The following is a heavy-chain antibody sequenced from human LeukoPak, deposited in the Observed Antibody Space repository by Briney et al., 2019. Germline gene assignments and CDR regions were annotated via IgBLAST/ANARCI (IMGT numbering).Heavy chain of an antibody. V-gene: IGHV4-34*01. Sequence: SETLSHTCAVYGGSFSGYYWSWIRQPPGKGLEWIGEINHSGSTNYNPSLKSRVTISVDTSKNQFSLKLSSVTAADTAVYYCARDRGYCSGGSCHNWFDPWGQGTLVTVSS. CDR2: INHSGST. CDR1: GGSFSGYY. J-gene: IGHJ5*02. D-gene: IGHD2-15*01. CDR3: ARDRGYCSGGSCHNWFDP.